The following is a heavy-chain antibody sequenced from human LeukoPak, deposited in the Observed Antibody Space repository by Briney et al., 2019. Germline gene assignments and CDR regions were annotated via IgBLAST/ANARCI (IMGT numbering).Heavy chain of an antibody. CDR3: ARASRYFDWL. V-gene: IGHV3-33*01. D-gene: IGHD3-9*01. J-gene: IGHJ4*02. Sequence: GGSLRLSCAASGFTFSNYDMHWVRQAPGKGLEWMAVIWSDGGKRYYADSPKGRFTISRDNSQSTLYLQMNSLRVEDTAVYYCARASRYFDWLWGQGTLVTVSS. CDR2: IWSDGGKR. CDR1: GFTFSNYD.